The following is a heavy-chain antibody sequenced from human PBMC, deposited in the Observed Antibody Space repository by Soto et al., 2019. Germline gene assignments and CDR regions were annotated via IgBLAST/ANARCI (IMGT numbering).Heavy chain of an antibody. Sequence: QVQLVESGGGVVQPGRSLRLSCAASGFTFSTYGMHWVSQAPGKGLEWVAVISYDGSNKYYADSVKGRFTISRDNSKNTLYLQMSSLRAEDTAVYYCAKGFSYSVIDYWGQGTLVTVS. D-gene: IGHD5-18*01. CDR1: GFTFSTYG. CDR3: AKGFSYSVIDY. V-gene: IGHV3-30*18. J-gene: IGHJ4*02. CDR2: ISYDGSNK.